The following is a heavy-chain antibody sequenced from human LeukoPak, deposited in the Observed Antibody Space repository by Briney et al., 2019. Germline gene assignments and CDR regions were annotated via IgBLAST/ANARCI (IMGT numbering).Heavy chain of an antibody. J-gene: IGHJ4*02. CDR3: AKDEIEQQLVRTFDY. CDR1: GFTFSTYA. V-gene: IGHV3-23*01. D-gene: IGHD6-13*01. CDR2: ISGSGGTT. Sequence: PGGSLRLSCAAPGFTFSTYAMTWVRQAPGKGLEWVSAISGSGGTTYYADSVKGRFTISRDNSKNTLYLQMNSLRAEDTAVYYCAKDEIEQQLVRTFDYWGQGTLVTVSS.